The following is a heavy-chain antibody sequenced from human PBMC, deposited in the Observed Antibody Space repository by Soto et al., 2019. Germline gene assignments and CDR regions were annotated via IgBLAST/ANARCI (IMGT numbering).Heavy chain of an antibody. CDR2: IYYTGNT. V-gene: IGHV4-30-4*01. Sequence: QVQLQESGPGLVKPSQTLSLTCTVSGASISGGDYYWTWIRQPPGKGLEWIGSIYYTGNTYSNPSLESRLSISVDPPNYQFALRLTSVTAPDTAIYYCARAAYDSSTYYLDYWGQGTLVTVSS. D-gene: IGHD3-22*01. CDR3: ARAAYDSSTYYLDY. CDR1: GASISGGDYY. J-gene: IGHJ4*02.